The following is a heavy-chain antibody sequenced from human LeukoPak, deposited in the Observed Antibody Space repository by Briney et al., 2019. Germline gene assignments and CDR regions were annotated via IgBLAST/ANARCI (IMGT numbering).Heavy chain of an antibody. CDR1: GFNFGDHA. J-gene: IGHJ6*02. CDR2: IRSKANGGTT. D-gene: IGHD5-18*01. Sequence: PGGSLRLSCTASGFNFGDHAMSWVRQAPGKGLEWVAFIRSKANGGTTEYSASVKGRFTISREDSISIAYLQMNSLKTEDTAVYYCTRGRIPLCRYDGIDIWGQGTTVIVSS. CDR3: TRGRIPLCRYDGIDI. V-gene: IGHV3-49*04.